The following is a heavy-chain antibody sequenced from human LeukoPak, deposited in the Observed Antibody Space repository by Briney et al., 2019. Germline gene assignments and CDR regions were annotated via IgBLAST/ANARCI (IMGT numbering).Heavy chain of an antibody. CDR3: AATPTFMVRGVSLYYYYYGMDV. Sequence: ASVKVSCKVSGYTLTELSMHWVRQAPGKGLEWMGGFDPEDGETIYAQKFQGRVTMTEDTSTDTAYMELSSLRSEDTAVYYCAATPTFMVRGVSLYYYYYGMDVWGQGTTVTVSS. V-gene: IGHV1-24*01. D-gene: IGHD3-10*01. CDR1: GYTLTELS. CDR2: FDPEDGET. J-gene: IGHJ6*02.